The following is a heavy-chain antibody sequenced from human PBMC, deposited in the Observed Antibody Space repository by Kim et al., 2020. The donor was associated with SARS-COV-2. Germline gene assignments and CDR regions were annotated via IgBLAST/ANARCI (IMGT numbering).Heavy chain of an antibody. CDR2: ISGSGGST. CDR3: AKKIRVWGSYREENCFDY. Sequence: GGSLRLSCAASGFTFSSYAMSWVRQAPGKGLEWVSAISGSGGSTYYADSVKGRFTISRDNSKNTLYLQMNSLRAEDTAVYYCAKKIRVWGSYREENCFDYWGQGTLITVSS. D-gene: IGHD3-16*02. CDR1: GFTFSSYA. V-gene: IGHV3-23*01. J-gene: IGHJ4*02.